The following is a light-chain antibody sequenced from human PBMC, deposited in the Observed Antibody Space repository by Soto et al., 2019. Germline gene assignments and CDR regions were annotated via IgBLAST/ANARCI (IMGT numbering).Light chain of an antibody. CDR2: GVT. J-gene: IGLJ1*01. Sequence: QSVLTQPASVSGFPGQPITISCTGTKNDVGLYDYVSWYQQHPGEAPKLMIYGVTNRPSGVSNRFSGSKSGNTASLTISGLQAEDEADYFCSSYTTTTLEVFGTGTKSPS. CDR3: SSYTTTTLEV. CDR1: KNDVGLYDY. V-gene: IGLV2-14*01.